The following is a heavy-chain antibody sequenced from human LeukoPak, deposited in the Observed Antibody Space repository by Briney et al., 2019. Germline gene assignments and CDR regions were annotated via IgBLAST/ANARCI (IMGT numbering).Heavy chain of an antibody. J-gene: IGHJ6*02. V-gene: IGHV1-69*13. CDR3: ARAARDYYYYYGMDV. D-gene: IGHD6-6*01. CDR2: IIPIFGTA. CDR1: GGTFSSYA. Sequence: SVKVSCKASGGTFSSYAISWVRQAPGQGPEWMGGIIPIFGTANYAQKFQGRVTITADESTSTAYMELSSLRSEDTAVYYCARAARDYYYYYGMDVWGQGTTVTVSS.